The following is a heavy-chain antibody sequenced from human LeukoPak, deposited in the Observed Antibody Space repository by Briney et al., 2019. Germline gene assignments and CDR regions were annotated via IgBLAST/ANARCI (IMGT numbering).Heavy chain of an antibody. V-gene: IGHV4-34*01. J-gene: IGHJ3*02. Sequence: PSETLCLTCAVYGGSFSGYYWSWIRQPPGKGLEWIGEINHSGSTNYNPSLKSRVTISVDTSKNQFSLKLSSVTAADTAVYYCARVTSTTDIWGQGTMVTVSS. CDR1: GGSFSGYY. D-gene: IGHD1-14*01. CDR2: INHSGST. CDR3: ARVTSTTDI.